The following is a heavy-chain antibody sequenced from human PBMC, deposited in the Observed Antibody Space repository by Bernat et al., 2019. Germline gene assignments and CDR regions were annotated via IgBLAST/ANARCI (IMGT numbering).Heavy chain of an antibody. CDR1: GFTVSSNY. CDR3: ARSLGDVGSGQTWFDP. Sequence: EVQLVETGGGLIQPGGSLRLSCAASGFTVSSNYMSWVRQAPGKGLEWVSVIYSGGSTYYAGSVKGRFTIARDSSKNTLYLKMNSLRAEDTAVYDCARSLGDVGSGQTWFDPWGQGTLVTVSS. D-gene: IGHD3-3*01. J-gene: IGHJ5*02. CDR2: IYSGGST. V-gene: IGHV3-53*02.